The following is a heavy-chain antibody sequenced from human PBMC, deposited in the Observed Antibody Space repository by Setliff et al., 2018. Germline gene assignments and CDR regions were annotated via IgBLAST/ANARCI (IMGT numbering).Heavy chain of an antibody. J-gene: IGHJ4*02. CDR2: IYYTGRT. CDR3: ARGAKWGDFLNYFDY. V-gene: IGHV4-31*03. CDR1: GDSISNGRIY. D-gene: IGHD1-26*01. Sequence: SETLSLTCTVSGDSISNGRIYRSWLRQRPGKGLEWIGYIYYTGRTSFNPSLRSRPALSLDTSENQFSLTLTSVTAADTAVYYCARGAKWGDFLNYFDYWGQGALVTVSS.